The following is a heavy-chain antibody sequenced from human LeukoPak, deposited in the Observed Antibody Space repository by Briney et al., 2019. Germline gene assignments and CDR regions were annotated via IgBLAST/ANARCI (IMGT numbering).Heavy chain of an antibody. J-gene: IGHJ4*02. CDR3: ARALYSSSWRYYFDY. Sequence: PSETLSLTCTVSGGSISSSSYYWGWIRQPPGKGLEWIGSIYYSGSTYYNPSLKSRVTISVDTSKNQFSLKLSSVTAADTAVYYCARALYSSSWRYYFDYWGQGTLATVSS. CDR1: GGSISSSSYY. CDR2: IYYSGST. V-gene: IGHV4-39*07. D-gene: IGHD6-13*01.